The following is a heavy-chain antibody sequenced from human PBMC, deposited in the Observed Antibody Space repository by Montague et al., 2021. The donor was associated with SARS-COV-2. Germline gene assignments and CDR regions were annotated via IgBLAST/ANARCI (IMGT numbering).Heavy chain of an antibody. CDR1: GFSLSTSGMC. D-gene: IGHD1-26*01. CDR2: IDWDDDK. Sequence: PALVKPTQTFTLTCTFSGFSLSTSGMCVSWIRQPPGKALEWLALIDWDDDKYYSTSLKTRLTISKDTSKNQVVLTMTNMDPVDTATYYCARIWGATRGDAFDIWGQGTMVTVSS. V-gene: IGHV2-70*01. CDR3: ARIWGATRGDAFDI. J-gene: IGHJ3*02.